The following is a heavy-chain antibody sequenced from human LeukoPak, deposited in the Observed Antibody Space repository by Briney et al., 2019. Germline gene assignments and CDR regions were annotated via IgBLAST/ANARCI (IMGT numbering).Heavy chain of an antibody. Sequence: PSETLSLTCTVSGGSISSSSYYWGWIRQPPGKGLEWIGSIFYSGSTYYNPSLKSRVTISVDTSKNQFSLKLSSVTAADTAVYYCARRVAAYFDFDYWGQGTLVTVSS. CDR1: GGSISSSSYY. D-gene: IGHD2-15*01. CDR2: IFYSGST. V-gene: IGHV4-39*01. CDR3: ARRVAAYFDFDY. J-gene: IGHJ4*02.